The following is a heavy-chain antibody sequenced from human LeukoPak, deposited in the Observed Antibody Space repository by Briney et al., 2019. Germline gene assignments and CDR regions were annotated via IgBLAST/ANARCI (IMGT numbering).Heavy chain of an antibody. CDR2: ISGGGRST. D-gene: IGHD3-9*01. Sequence: GGSLRLSCVASGITYEDYAFSWVRQAPGKGLEWVSVISGGGRSTSYADSLKGRFTISRDNSKNTPYLQMNSLRAEDTAVYYCAQLDVLRSHYFESWGQGTLVTVSS. CDR3: AQLDVLRSHYFES. CDR1: GITYEDYA. V-gene: IGHV3-23*01. J-gene: IGHJ4*02.